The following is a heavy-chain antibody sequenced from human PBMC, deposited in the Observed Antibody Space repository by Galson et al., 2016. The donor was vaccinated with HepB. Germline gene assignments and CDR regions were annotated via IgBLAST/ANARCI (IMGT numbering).Heavy chain of an antibody. CDR2: ISYDGSDK. V-gene: IGHV3-30*18. CDR3: AKDVWRGSGTDYYGMDV. J-gene: IGHJ6*02. Sequence: LRLSCAAYGFTFSSYGMHWVRQAPGKGLEWVAVISYDGSDKYYADSVKGRFTISRDNSKNTLYLQMSSLRAEDTAVYYCAKDVWRGSGTDYYGMDVWGQGTTVAVS. CDR1: GFTFSSYG. D-gene: IGHD1-1*01.